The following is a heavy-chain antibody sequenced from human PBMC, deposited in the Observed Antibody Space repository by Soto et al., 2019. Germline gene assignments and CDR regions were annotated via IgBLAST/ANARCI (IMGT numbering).Heavy chain of an antibody. J-gene: IGHJ6*02. CDR3: ARAALRSGYYGYYYGMDV. CDR1: GGTFSTHA. CDR2: ISPTLGTP. V-gene: IGHV1-69*01. Sequence: QVQLVQSGAEVKKPGSSVKVSCKASGGTFSTHAISWVRQAPGQGLEWLGGISPTLGTPNYAQKFQGRVTVTADEYTSTAYMELSRLTSEDTAVYYCARAALRSGYYGYYYGMDVWGQGTAVNV. D-gene: IGHD3-3*01.